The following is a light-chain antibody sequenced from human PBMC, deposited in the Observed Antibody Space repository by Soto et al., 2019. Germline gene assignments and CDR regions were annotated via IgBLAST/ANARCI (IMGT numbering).Light chain of an antibody. CDR2: GAS. Sequence: EIVMTQSPATLSVSPGETATLSCRASQSVGSAVAWYQHKPGQAPRLLIIGASIRATGVPGRFSGGGSGTEFTLTISSLQSEDVAVYSCQQDRNWPPLTFGGGTTVEIK. CDR3: QQDRNWPPLT. V-gene: IGKV3-15*01. J-gene: IGKJ4*01. CDR1: QSVGSA.